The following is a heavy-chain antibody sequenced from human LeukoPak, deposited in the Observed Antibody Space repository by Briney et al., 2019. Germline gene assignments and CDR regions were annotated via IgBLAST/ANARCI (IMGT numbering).Heavy chain of an antibody. Sequence: SETLSLTCTVSGGSISSNSYYWGWIRQPPGKGLEWIGSIYYSGSTYYNPSLKSRVTISVDTSKNQFSPKLSSVTAADTAVYYCARGAVTSGLDYWGQGTLVTVSS. D-gene: IGHD4-17*01. J-gene: IGHJ4*02. CDR2: IYYSGST. CDR1: GGSISSNSYY. V-gene: IGHV4-39*01. CDR3: ARGAVTSGLDY.